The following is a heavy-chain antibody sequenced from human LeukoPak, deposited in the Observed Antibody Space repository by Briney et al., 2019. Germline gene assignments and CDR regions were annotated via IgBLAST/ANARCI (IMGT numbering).Heavy chain of an antibody. CDR3: AKLGTVTMVQDY. Sequence: VSAISGSGGSTYYADSVKGRFTISRDNSKNTLYLQMISLRDEDTAVYYCAKLGTVTMVQDYWGQGTLVTVSS. J-gene: IGHJ4*02. D-gene: IGHD4-17*01. CDR2: ISGSGGST. V-gene: IGHV3-23*01.